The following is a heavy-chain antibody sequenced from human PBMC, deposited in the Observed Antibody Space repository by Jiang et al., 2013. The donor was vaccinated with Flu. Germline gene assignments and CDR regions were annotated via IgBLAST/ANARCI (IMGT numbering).Heavy chain of an antibody. J-gene: IGHJ6*02. Sequence: GAEVKKPGSSVKVSCKASGGTFSSYAISWVRQAPGQGLEWMGGIIPIFGTANYAQKFQGRVTITADKSTSTAYMELSSLRSEDTAVYYCARGLAVAGYYYYYGMTSGAKGPRSPSP. D-gene: IGHD6-19*01. V-gene: IGHV1-69*06. CDR3: ARGLAVAGYYYYYGMTS. CDR1: GGTFSSYA. CDR2: IIPIFGTA.